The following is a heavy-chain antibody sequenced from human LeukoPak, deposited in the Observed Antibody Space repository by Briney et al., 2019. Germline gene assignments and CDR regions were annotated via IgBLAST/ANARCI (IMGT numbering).Heavy chain of an antibody. CDR1: GFTVITND. CDR3: ARGVEPLAANTLAY. D-gene: IGHD1-14*01. Sequence: PGGSLRLSCAASGFTVITNDMTWVRQAPGKGLESVSVLYSDGNTKYADSVQGRFTISRDNSNNTLYLEMNSLSPDDTAVYYCARGVEPLAANTLAYWGQGTLVTVSS. V-gene: IGHV3-53*01. CDR2: LYSDGNT. J-gene: IGHJ4*02.